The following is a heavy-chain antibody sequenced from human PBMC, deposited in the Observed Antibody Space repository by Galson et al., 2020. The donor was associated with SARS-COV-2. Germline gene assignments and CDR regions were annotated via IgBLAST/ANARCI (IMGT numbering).Heavy chain of an antibody. V-gene: IGHV3-33*01. CDR1: GFSFRTSG. CDR2: TWYGVSFI. CDR3: ARGSGLSSPPAHYYDTSVYFAEYFQD. Sequence: QIGESLKISCAASGFSFRTSGMHWVRQAPGKGLEWVAVTWYGVSFIYYSDSVKGRFTMSRDDSTNTVYLEMNRLRADDTAIYYCARGSGLSSPPAHYYDTSVYFAEYFQDWGLGTLVTVSS. D-gene: IGHD3-22*01. J-gene: IGHJ1*01.